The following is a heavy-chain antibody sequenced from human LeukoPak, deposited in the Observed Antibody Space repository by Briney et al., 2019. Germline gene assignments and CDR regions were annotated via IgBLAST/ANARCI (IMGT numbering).Heavy chain of an antibody. CDR3: ARGREVLRFLEWSYYFDY. CDR2: INAGNGNT. Sequence: ASVKVSCKASGYTFSSYAMHWVRQAPGQRLEWMGWINAGNGNTKYSQKFQGRVTITRDTSASTAYMELSSLRSEDTAVYYCARGREVLRFLEWSYYFDYWGQGTLVTFSS. J-gene: IGHJ4*02. D-gene: IGHD3-3*01. CDR1: GYTFSSYA. V-gene: IGHV1-3*01.